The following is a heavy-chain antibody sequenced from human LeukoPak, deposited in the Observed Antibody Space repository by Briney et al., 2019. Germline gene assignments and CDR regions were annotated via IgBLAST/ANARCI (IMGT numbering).Heavy chain of an antibody. CDR2: IGASGEST. D-gene: IGHD5-24*01. CDR1: GCTFSVAA. Sequence: GGSLRLSCAASGCTFSVAAVTWVRQAPGKGLEWVSLIGASGESTYYADSVKGRFTISRDNSKNTLSLQMNSLRVEDTAMYFCAKDIQLSTWGLGTMVTVSS. V-gene: IGHV3-23*01. J-gene: IGHJ3*01. CDR3: AKDIQLST.